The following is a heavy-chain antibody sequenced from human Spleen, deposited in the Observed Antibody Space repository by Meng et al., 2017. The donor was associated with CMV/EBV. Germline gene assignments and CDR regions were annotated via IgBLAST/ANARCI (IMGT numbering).Heavy chain of an antibody. CDR3: ARDCSTTSCLKEDY. CDR2: ISAYTGET. V-gene: IGHV1-18*01. D-gene: IGHD2-2*01. J-gene: IGHJ4*02. Sequence: ASVKVSCKASAYSFSNYGVSWVRQAPGQGLEWVGWISAYTGETNYAQNLQGRVTMTTDTSTSTAYMEVRSLRFDDTAVYYCARDCSTTSCLKEDYWGQGTLVTVSS. CDR1: AYSFSNYG.